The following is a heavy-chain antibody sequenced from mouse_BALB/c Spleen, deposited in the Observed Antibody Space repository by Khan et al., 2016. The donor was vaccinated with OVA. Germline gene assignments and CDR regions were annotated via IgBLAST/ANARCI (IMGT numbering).Heavy chain of an antibody. V-gene: IGHV2-6-7*01. CDR3: ARAYYGNYREAMDY. CDR2: IWGDGST. CDR1: GFSLTGYG. D-gene: IGHD2-10*01. J-gene: IGHJ4*01. Sequence: QVQLKQSGPGLVAPSQSLSITCTVSGFSLTGYGVNWVRQPPGKGLEWLGMIWGDGSTDYNSALKSKLSISQDNHKSQVFLKRNSLHTDDPARYYCARAYYGNYREAMDYWGQGTSVTVSS.